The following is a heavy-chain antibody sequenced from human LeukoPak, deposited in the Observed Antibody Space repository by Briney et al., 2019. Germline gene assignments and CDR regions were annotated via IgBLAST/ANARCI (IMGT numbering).Heavy chain of an antibody. J-gene: IGHJ3*02. CDR1: GFTFSSYS. CDR2: ISSSSSYI. CDR3: ASSSRSSKRAFDI. Sequence: PGGSLRLSCAASGFTFSSYSMNWVRQAPGKGLEWVSSISSSSSYIYYADSVKSRFTISRDNAKNSLYLQMNSLRAEDTAVYYCASSSRSSKRAFDIWGQGTMVTVSS. V-gene: IGHV3-21*01. D-gene: IGHD4-11*01.